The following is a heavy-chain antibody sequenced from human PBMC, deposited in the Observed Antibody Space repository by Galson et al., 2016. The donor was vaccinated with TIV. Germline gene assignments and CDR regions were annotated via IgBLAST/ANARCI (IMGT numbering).Heavy chain of an antibody. CDR3: ARERGYYCGSGSSYFDY. CDR1: GGTFSNFV. CDR2: INPIFGTA. J-gene: IGHJ4*02. Sequence: SVKVSCKASGGTFSNFVISWVRQAPGQGLEWMGSINPIFGTANYAQKFQGRVTITADTSTSTTYMELSSLRSEDTAVYYCARERGYYCGSGSSYFDYWGQGSLVTVSS. D-gene: IGHD3-10*01. V-gene: IGHV1-69*06.